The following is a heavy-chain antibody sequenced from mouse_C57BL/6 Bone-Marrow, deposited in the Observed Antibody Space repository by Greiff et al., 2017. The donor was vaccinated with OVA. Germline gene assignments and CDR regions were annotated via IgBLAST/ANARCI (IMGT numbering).Heavy chain of an antibody. CDR2: IYPSDSET. CDR3: ARWGLRRSSYRYYAMDN. Sequence: QVQLQQSGAELVRPGSSVKLSCKASGYTFTSYWMAWVKQRPGQGLEWIGNIYPSDSETHYNQKFKDKATLTVDKSSSTAYMQLSSLTSEDSAVYYCARWGLRRSSYRYYAMDNWGQGTSVTVSS. V-gene: IGHV1-61*01. J-gene: IGHJ4*01. CDR1: GYTFTSYW. D-gene: IGHD1-1*01.